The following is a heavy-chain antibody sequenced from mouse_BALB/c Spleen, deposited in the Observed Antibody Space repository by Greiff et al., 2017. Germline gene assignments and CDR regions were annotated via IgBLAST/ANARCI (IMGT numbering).Heavy chain of an antibody. Sequence: DVMLVESGGGLVKLGGSLKLSCAASGFTFSSYYMSWVRQTPEKRLELVAAINSNGGSTYYPDTVKGRFTISRDNAKNTLYLQMSSLKSEDTALYYCARGGIYTNYAMDYWGQGTSVTVSS. D-gene: IGHD2-1*01. J-gene: IGHJ4*01. CDR3: ARGGIYTNYAMDY. CDR2: INSNGGST. CDR1: GFTFSSYY. V-gene: IGHV5-6-2*01.